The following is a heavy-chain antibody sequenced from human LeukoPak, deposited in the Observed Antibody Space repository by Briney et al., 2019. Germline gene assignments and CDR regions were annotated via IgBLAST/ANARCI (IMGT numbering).Heavy chain of an antibody. CDR2: ISGSGGST. J-gene: IGHJ4*02. V-gene: IGHV3-23*01. Sequence: GGSLRLSCAASGFTFSSYAMSWVRQAPGKGLEWVSAISGSGGSTYYADSVKGRFTISRDNAKNSLYLQMNSLRDEDTAVYYCARVVDYGDYNPDYWGQGTLVTVSS. CDR1: GFTFSSYA. D-gene: IGHD4-17*01. CDR3: ARVVDYGDYNPDY.